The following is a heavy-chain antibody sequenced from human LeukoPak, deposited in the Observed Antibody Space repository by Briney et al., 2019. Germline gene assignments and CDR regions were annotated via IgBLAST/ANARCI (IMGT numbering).Heavy chain of an antibody. Sequence: PSETLSLTCGVSGGSVSSTNWWTWIRQPPGKGLEWIREVHLDGRTNFNPSLKSRLTMSVDLSENHVSLKLTSVTAADTAVYYCAREGGPYRPLDYSGQGTLVTVSS. V-gene: IGHV4-4*02. CDR2: VHLDGRT. J-gene: IGHJ4*02. CDR1: GGSVSSTNW. CDR3: AREGGPYRPLDY.